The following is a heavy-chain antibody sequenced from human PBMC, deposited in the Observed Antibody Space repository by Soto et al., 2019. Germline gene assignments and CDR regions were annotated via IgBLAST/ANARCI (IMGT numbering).Heavy chain of an antibody. J-gene: IGHJ4*02. Sequence: PGGSLRLSCAASGFTFSSYGMHWVRQAPGKGLEWVAVIWYDGSNKYYADSVKGRFTISRDNSKNTLYLQMNSLRAEDTAVYYCARDRTVGSCLDYWGQGTLVTVSS. CDR1: GFTFSSYG. V-gene: IGHV3-33*01. CDR3: ARDRTVGSCLDY. D-gene: IGHD3-10*01. CDR2: IWYDGSNK.